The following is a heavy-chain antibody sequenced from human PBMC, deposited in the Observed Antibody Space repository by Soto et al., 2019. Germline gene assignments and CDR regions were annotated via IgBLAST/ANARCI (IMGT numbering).Heavy chain of an antibody. J-gene: IGHJ6*02. CDR2: ISSSSSYI. V-gene: IGHV3-21*01. D-gene: IGHD3-10*02. CDR1: GFTFSSYS. CDR3: ARLVRGVDYYGMDV. Sequence: ESGGGLVKPGGSLRLSCAASGFTFSSYSMNWVRQAPGKGLEWVSSISSSSSYIYYADSVKGQLTIPRDTAKNSLYLQMNSLRAEGTAVYYCARLVRGVDYYGMDVWGQGTTVTVSS.